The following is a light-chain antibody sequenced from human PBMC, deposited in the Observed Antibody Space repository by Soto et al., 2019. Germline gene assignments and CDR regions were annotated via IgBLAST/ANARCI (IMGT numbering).Light chain of an antibody. CDR3: QSYDRSLSGRV. Sequence: QSVLTQPPSVSGAPGQRVTISCTGSSSNIGAGSDVHWYQQLPGTAPKLLIYGNSNRPSGVPDRFSGSKPGTSASLAITGLQTEDEADYYCQSYDRSLSGRVFGGGTKVTVL. CDR1: SSNIGAGSD. CDR2: GNS. J-gene: IGLJ3*02. V-gene: IGLV1-40*01.